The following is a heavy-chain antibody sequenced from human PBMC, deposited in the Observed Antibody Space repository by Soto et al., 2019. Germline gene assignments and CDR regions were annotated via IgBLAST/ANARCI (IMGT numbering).Heavy chain of an antibody. V-gene: IGHV3-53*01. D-gene: IGHD3-16*02. J-gene: IGHJ4*02. CDR1: GFTVSSNY. CDR3: ARDPQAFGGVIVTD. CDR2: IYSGGTT. Sequence: GGSLRLSCAASGFTVSSNYMSWVPQAPGKGLEWVSVIYSGGTTYYADSVKGRFTISRDNSKNTLYLQMNSLRAEDTAVYYCARDPQAFGGVIVTDWGQGTLVTVYS.